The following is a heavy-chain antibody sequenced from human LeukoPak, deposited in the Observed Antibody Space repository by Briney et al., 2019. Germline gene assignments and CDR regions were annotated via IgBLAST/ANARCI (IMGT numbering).Heavy chain of an antibody. J-gene: IGHJ5*02. CDR3: ARDGSSWYFNWFEP. Sequence: SETLSLTCTVSGGSISSYYWSWIRQPAGKGLEWIGRIYTSGSTNYNPSLKSRVTMSVDTSKNQFSLKLSSVTAADTAVYYCARDGSSWYFNWFEPWGQGTLVTVSS. D-gene: IGHD6-13*01. CDR1: GGSISSYY. CDR2: IYTSGST. V-gene: IGHV4-4*07.